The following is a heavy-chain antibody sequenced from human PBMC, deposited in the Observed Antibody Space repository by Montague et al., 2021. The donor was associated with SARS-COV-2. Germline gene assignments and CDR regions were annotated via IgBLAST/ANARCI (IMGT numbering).Heavy chain of an antibody. CDR1: GGSIRSYY. D-gene: IGHD2-2*01. Sequence: SETLSLTCTVSGGSIRSYYWSWIRQPPGKGLEWIGFIADNGFTNYNPSLKSRVTMSLDTSRNQFSLRLSSVTAADTAVYYCARGGTRDIVLVPSALDYWGRGIPVTVSS. V-gene: IGHV4-59*08. CDR3: ARGGTRDIVLVPSALDY. J-gene: IGHJ4*02. CDR2: IADNGFT.